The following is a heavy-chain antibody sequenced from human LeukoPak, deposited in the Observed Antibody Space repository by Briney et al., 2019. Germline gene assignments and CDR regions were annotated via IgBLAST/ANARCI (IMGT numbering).Heavy chain of an antibody. CDR1: GFTFSSYA. J-gene: IGHJ3*02. Sequence: GGSLRLSCAASGFTFSSYAMSWVRQAPGMGLEWVSSISSSSSYIHYADSVKGRFTISRDNAKNSLFLQMNSLRAEDTAVYYCAGINDYGDPTGAFDIWGQGTMVTVSS. D-gene: IGHD4-17*01. CDR2: ISSSSSYI. V-gene: IGHV3-21*01. CDR3: AGINDYGDPTGAFDI.